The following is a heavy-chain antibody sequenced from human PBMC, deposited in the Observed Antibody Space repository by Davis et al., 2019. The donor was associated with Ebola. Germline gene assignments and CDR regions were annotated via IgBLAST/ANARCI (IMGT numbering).Heavy chain of an antibody. Sequence: PGGSLRLSCAASGFTFSSYEMNWVRQAPGKGLEWVSYISSSGSTIYYADSVKGRFTISRDNAKNSLYLQMNSLRAEDTAVYYCASLSHYYDSSGTDAFDIWGQGTMVTVSS. CDR2: ISSSGSTI. CDR3: ASLSHYYDSSGTDAFDI. D-gene: IGHD3-22*01. J-gene: IGHJ3*02. CDR1: GFTFSSYE. V-gene: IGHV3-48*03.